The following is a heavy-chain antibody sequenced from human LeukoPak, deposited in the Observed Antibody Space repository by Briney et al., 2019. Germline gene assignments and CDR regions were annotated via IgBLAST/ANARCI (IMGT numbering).Heavy chain of an antibody. Sequence: GGSLRLSCAASGFTVSSNYMSWVRQAPGKGLEWVSVIYSGGSTYYADSVKGRFTISRDNSKNTLYLQMNSLRAEDTAVYYCARELNYYDSSGYYFPFDYWGQGTLVTVSS. CDR2: IYSGGST. CDR3: ARELNYYDSSGYYFPFDY. CDR1: GFTVSSNY. V-gene: IGHV3-53*01. D-gene: IGHD3-22*01. J-gene: IGHJ4*02.